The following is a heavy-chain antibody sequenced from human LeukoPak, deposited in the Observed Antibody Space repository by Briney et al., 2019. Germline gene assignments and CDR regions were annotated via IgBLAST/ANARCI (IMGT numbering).Heavy chain of an antibody. V-gene: IGHV4-34*01. D-gene: IGHD6-13*01. CDR3: ARRGIAAAGTLEFDY. CDR2: IYYSGST. CDR1: GGSFSGYY. J-gene: IGHJ4*02. Sequence: KPSETLSLTCAVYGGSFSGYYWSWIRQPPGKGLEWIGSIYYSGSTYYNPSLKSRVTISVDTSKNQFSLKLSSATAADTAVYYCARRGIAAAGTLEFDYWGQGTLVTVSS.